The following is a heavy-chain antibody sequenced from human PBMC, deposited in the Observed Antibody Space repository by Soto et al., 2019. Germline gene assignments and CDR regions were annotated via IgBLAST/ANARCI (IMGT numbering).Heavy chain of an antibody. J-gene: IGHJ4*02. CDR2: IYYSGNT. CDR1: GGSVSSANYY. Sequence: QVQLQESGPGLVKPSETLSLTCTVSGGSVSSANYYWGWIRQPPGKGLEWIGSIYYSGNTNYNPSLNSRVTISVDTSKNQFSLRLSSVTAADTAVYYCARVSGSYYHVDYFDYWGQGTLVTVSS. D-gene: IGHD1-26*01. CDR3: ARVSGSYYHVDYFDY. V-gene: IGHV4-61*01.